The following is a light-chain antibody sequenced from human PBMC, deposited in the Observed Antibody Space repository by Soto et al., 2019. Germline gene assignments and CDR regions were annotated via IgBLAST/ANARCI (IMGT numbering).Light chain of an antibody. V-gene: IGLV1-40*01. J-gene: IGLJ2*01. CDR1: SSNIGARYD. Sequence: QSALTQPPSVSGAPGQRVTISCTGSSSNIGARYDVHWYQQLPGAAPKLLIYGNSNRPSGVPDRISGSKSGTSASLAITGLQPEDEADYYCQSYDSSLSVVFGGGTKLTVL. CDR2: GNS. CDR3: QSYDSSLSVV.